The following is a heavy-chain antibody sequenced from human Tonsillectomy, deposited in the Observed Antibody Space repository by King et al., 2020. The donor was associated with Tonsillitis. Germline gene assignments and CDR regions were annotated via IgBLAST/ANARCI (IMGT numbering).Heavy chain of an antibody. V-gene: IGHV1-2*02. D-gene: IGHD4-17*01. J-gene: IGHJ4*02. CDR1: GYTFTGYY. CDR3: SRVQDGDCPGGFDY. Sequence: VQLVESGAEVKKPGASVKVSCKASGYTFTGYYMHWVRQAPGQGLEWMGWINPNSGGTNYAQKFQGRVTMTRDTSLSTAYMELSRLRSDDTAVYYCSRVQDGDCPGGFDYWGQGTLVTVSS. CDR2: INPNSGGT.